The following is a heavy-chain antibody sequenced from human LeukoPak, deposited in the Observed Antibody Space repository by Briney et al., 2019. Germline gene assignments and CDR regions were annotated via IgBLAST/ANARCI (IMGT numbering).Heavy chain of an antibody. CDR1: GLSFSTSW. Sequence: GGSLRLSCAVSGLSFSTSWMDWVRQAPGKGLEWVASTNPDESEKYSAGSVKGRFTISRDNAKNTLFLQMNSLRAEDTAVYYCAKEGWDKSYWYGRIDYWGQGTLVTVSS. CDR2: TNPDESEK. V-gene: IGHV3-7*01. J-gene: IGHJ4*02. CDR3: AKEGWDKSYWYGRIDY. D-gene: IGHD2-8*02.